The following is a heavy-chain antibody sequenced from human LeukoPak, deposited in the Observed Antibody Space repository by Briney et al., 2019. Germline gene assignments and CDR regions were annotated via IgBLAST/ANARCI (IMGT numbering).Heavy chain of an antibody. CDR3: AVAAPFYYYYHMDV. J-gene: IGHJ6*03. V-gene: IGHV1-8*01. D-gene: IGHD2-15*01. CDR1: GYTFTSYD. CDR2: MNPNSGNT. Sequence: ASVKVSCKASGYTFTSYDINWVRQTTGQGLEWMGWMNPNSGNTGYAQKFQGRVTMTRNTSITTAHMEPSSLRSEDTAVYYCAVAAPFYYYYHMDVWGKGTTVTASS.